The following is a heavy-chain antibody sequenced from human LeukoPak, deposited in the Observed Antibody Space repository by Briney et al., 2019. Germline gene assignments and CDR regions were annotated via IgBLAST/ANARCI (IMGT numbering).Heavy chain of an antibody. CDR3: ARARDIVVVPAASSDAFDI. D-gene: IGHD2-2*01. Sequence: GASVKVSCKASGYTFTSYDINWVRQATGQGLEWMGWMNPNSGNTGYAQKFQGRVTMTRNTSISTAYMELSSLRSEDTAVYYCARARDIVVVPAASSDAFDIWGQGTMVTVSS. CDR2: MNPNSGNT. J-gene: IGHJ3*02. CDR1: GYTFTSYD. V-gene: IGHV1-8*01.